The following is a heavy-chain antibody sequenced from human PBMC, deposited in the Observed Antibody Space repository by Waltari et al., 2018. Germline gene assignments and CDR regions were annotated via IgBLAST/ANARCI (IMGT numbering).Heavy chain of an antibody. CDR1: GYSISSCYY. Sequence: QVQLQESGPGLVKPSETLSLTGTASGYSISSCYYWGWIRPPPGKGLEWFGSMYHSGSTYYNPSLKSRVTISVDTSKNQFSLKLSSVTAADTAVYYCARDFEGDYSYNWFDPWGQGTLVTVSS. V-gene: IGHV4-38-2*02. CDR2: MYHSGST. CDR3: ARDFEGDYSYNWFDP. J-gene: IGHJ5*02. D-gene: IGHD4-17*01.